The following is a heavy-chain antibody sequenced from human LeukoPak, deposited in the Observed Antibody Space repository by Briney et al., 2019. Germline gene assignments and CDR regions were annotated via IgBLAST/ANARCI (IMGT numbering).Heavy chain of an antibody. CDR1: GFTISRYW. V-gene: IGHV3-7*01. J-gene: IGHJ4*02. Sequence: GGSLRLSCAASGFTISRYWMSWVRQAPGKGLEWVANIKQDGSEKHYVDSVKGRFTISRDNAKNSLYLQMNSLRAEDTAVYYCASFSPDYWGQGTLVTVSS. CDR2: IKQDGSEK. CDR3: ASFSPDY.